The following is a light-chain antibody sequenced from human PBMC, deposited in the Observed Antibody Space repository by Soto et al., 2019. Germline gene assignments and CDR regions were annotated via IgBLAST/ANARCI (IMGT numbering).Light chain of an antibody. CDR2: DAS. J-gene: IGKJ4*01. Sequence: EIVMTQSPATLSVSPGERATLSCRASQSVSSNLAWYQQKPGQAPRLLIYDASTRATGIPARFSGSGSGTDFSLTLSSLEPEDLAVYYCQQYGSAPLTFGGGTKVDIK. CDR3: QQYGSAPLT. CDR1: QSVSSN. V-gene: IGKV3-15*01.